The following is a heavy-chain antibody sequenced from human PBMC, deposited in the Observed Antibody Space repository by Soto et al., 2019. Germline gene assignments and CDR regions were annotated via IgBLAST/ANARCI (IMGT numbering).Heavy chain of an antibody. CDR1: GGSISSGGYS. J-gene: IGHJ4*02. V-gene: IGHV4-30-2*01. CDR2: IYDSGTT. CDR3: XXXXXXPRYY. Sequence: QLQLQESGSGLVKPSQTLSLTCAVSGGSISSGGYSWSWIRQPPGKGLEWIGYIYDSGTTYYNPXXXXXXXXXXXXXXXXXXXXXXXXXXXXXXXXXCXXXXXXPRYYWGQGTLVTVSS.